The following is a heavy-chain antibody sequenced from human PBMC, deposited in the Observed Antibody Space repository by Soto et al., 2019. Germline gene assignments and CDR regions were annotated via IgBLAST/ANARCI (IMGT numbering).Heavy chain of an antibody. CDR1: GDTFTNYA. V-gene: IGHV1-3*01. D-gene: IGHD3-22*01. CDR2: INAGNGNT. Sequence: ASVKVSCKASGDTFTNYAMHWVRQAPGQRLEWMGWINAGNGNTKYSQKFQGRVTFTRDTSASTVYMEVSSLRSEDTAVYYCARAAYYYESSGYYPGDYWGQGTLVTVSS. CDR3: ARAAYYYESSGYYPGDY. J-gene: IGHJ4*02.